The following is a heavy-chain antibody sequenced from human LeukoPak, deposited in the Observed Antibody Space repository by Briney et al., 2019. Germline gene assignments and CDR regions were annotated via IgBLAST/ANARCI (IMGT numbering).Heavy chain of an antibody. V-gene: IGHV3-9*03. CDR3: AKARYSFSSSSVFDY. Sequence: GRSLRLSCAASGFTFSSYGMHWVRQAPGKGLEWVSSISWNSGSIGYADSVKGRFTISRDNAKNSLYLQMNSLRAEDMAFYYCAKARYSFSSSSVFDYWGQGTLVTVSS. D-gene: IGHD6-6*01. CDR2: ISWNSGSI. J-gene: IGHJ4*02. CDR1: GFTFSSYG.